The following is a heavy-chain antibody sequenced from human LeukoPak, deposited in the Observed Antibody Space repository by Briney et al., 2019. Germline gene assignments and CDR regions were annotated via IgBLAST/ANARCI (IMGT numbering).Heavy chain of an antibody. Sequence: SETLSLTCTVSGVSVSSGSYYWSWIRQPPGKGLEWIGYIYYSGSTNYNPSLKSRVTTSVDTSTNQFSLKLSSVTAADTAVYYCARAPSFYYGSGSPLDYWGQGTLVTVSS. J-gene: IGHJ4*02. CDR3: ARAPSFYYGSGSPLDY. D-gene: IGHD3-10*01. CDR2: IYYSGST. V-gene: IGHV4-61*01. CDR1: GVSVSSGSYY.